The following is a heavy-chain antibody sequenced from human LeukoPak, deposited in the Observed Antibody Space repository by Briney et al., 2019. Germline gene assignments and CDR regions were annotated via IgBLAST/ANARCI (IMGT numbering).Heavy chain of an antibody. J-gene: IGHJ4*02. D-gene: IGHD5-18*01. CDR1: GFTFSSYS. Sequence: GGSLRLSCAASGFTFSSYSMSWVRQAPGKGLEWVSMIHSGGSTYYADSVKGRFTISRDNSKNTLDLQMNSLRAEDTAVYYCARRGHGYGSPFDYWGQGTLVTVSS. CDR3: ARRGHGYGSPFDY. V-gene: IGHV3-66*04. CDR2: IHSGGST.